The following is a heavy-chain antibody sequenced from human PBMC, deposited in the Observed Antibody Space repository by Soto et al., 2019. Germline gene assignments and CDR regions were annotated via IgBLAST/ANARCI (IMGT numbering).Heavy chain of an antibody. CDR3: ARVPRYSYDIVAVPAVMFDDWFDP. CDR2: INAGNGDT. D-gene: IGHD2-2*01. CDR1: GYIFMNYA. J-gene: IGHJ5*02. V-gene: IGHV1-3*01. Sequence: QVQLVQSGAEVKRPVASVKVSCKASGYIFMNYAVHWVRQAPGQSLEWVGLINAGNGDTKYSQRFQGRVTITRDTSASTAYMEFSSLRSEDTAVYYCARVPRYSYDIVAVPAVMFDDWFDPWGQGTLVTVSS.